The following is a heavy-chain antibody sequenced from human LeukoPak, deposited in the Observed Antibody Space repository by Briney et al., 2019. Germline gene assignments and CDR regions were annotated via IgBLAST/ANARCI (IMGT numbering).Heavy chain of an antibody. Sequence: GASVKVSCKASGYSLTSYDINWVRQATGQGLEWMGWLNPNSGYTGYAQKFQGRVTFTRKTSINTAYMELSSLRFEDTAVYFCARGEYYGSGSWGYWGQGTLVTVSS. CDR2: LNPNSGYT. J-gene: IGHJ4*02. V-gene: IGHV1-8*03. D-gene: IGHD3-10*01. CDR1: GYSLTSYD. CDR3: ARGEYYGSGSWGY.